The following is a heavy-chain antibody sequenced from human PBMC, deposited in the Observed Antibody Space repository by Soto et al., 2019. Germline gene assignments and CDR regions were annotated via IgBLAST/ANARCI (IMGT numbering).Heavy chain of an antibody. CDR1: GFTFTSSA. CDR2: IVVGSGNT. CDR3: AAHYYAFWGGYYADGMDV. V-gene: IGHV1-58*01. Sequence: AAVKVSCKASGFTFTSSAVQWVRQARGQRLEWIGWIVVGSGNTNYAQKFQERVTITRDMSTSTAYMELSSLRSEDTAVYYCAAHYYAFWGGYYADGMDVWGQGTTVTVSS. J-gene: IGHJ6*02. D-gene: IGHD3-3*01.